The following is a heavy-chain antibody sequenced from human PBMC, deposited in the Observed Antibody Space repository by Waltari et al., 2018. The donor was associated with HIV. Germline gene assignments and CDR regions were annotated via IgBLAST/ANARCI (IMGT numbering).Heavy chain of an antibody. J-gene: IGHJ4*02. CDR2: INTTGDP. CDR1: GFTFSTYD. CDR3: ARVTRYSSGWYFDF. V-gene: IGHV3-13*05. D-gene: IGHD6-19*01. Sequence: EVHLVEWGGGLIQPGGSLRLSCTASGFTFSTYDMHWVRQSTGKGLEWVSAINTTGDPSYADSVKGRFTISRDNARNSLSLQMDSLRAGDTALYYCARVTRYSSGWYFDFWGQETLVAVSS.